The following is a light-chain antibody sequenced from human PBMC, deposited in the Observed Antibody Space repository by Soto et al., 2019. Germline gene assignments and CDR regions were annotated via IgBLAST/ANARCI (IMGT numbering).Light chain of an antibody. J-gene: IGLJ2*01. CDR2: EVN. V-gene: IGLV2-14*01. CDR3: NSYGGTNNYVV. Sequence: QSALTQPASVSGSPRQSITISCTGASSDVGSYTYVSWYQQHPGKAPKLMIYEVNNRPSGVSNRFSGSKSGNTASLTISGLQAEDEADYFCNSYGGTNNYVVFGGGTKVTVL. CDR1: SSDVGSYTY.